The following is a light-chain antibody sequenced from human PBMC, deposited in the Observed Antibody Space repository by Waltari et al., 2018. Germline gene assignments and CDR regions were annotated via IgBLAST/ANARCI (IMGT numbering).Light chain of an antibody. CDR2: SNK. Sequence: QSVVTQPPSASGTPGQSVTISCSGTNSNIGSNYVYWYQQFPGLAPKLLLYSNKRRPSGVPVRFSGAKSRTSASLAINGLRSEDEAHYFCASWDDGLSGLIFGGGTELTV. CDR1: NSNIGSNY. CDR3: ASWDDGLSGLI. J-gene: IGLJ2*01. V-gene: IGLV1-47*02.